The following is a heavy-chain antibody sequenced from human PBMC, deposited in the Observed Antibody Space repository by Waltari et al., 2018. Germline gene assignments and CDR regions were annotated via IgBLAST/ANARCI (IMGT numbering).Heavy chain of an antibody. CDR2: INHSGST. CDR1: GGSFSGYY. V-gene: IGHV4-34*01. CDR3: ARGTSQQQQLAGD. D-gene: IGHD6-13*01. J-gene: IGHJ4*02. Sequence: QVQLQQWGAGLLKPSETLSLTCAVYGGSFSGYYWSWIRQPPGKGLEWIGEINHSGSTNYNPSLKSRVTISVDTSKNQFSLKPSSVTAADTAVYYCARGTSQQQQLAGDWGQGTLVTVSS.